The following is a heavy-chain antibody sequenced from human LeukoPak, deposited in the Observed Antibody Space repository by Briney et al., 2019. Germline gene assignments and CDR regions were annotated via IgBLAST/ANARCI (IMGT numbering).Heavy chain of an antibody. CDR3: ARHLGLGAIAD. D-gene: IGHD3/OR15-3a*01. CDR2: VYPGDSDT. CDR1: GYLFTTYW. J-gene: IGHJ4*02. V-gene: IGHV5-51*01. Sequence: GESLKISCKGSGYLFTTYWICWVRQMPGKGLEWMGIVYPGDSDTKYSPSFQGQVTISADKSISTAYLQWNSLRASDTAMYYCARHLGLGAIADWGQGTLVTVSS.